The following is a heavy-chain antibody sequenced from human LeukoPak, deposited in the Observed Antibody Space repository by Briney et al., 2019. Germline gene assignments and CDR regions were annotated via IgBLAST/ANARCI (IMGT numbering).Heavy chain of an antibody. V-gene: IGHV1-69*13. CDR3: TRAVVLRYFDWLMRYYYYMDV. J-gene: IGHJ6*03. CDR1: GGTFSSYT. D-gene: IGHD3-9*01. CDR2: IIPIFGTA. Sequence: SVKVSCKASGGTFSSYTISWVRQAPGQGLEWMGGIIPIFGTAHYAQKFQGRVTITADESTSTAYMELSSLRSEDTAVYYCTRAVVLRYFDWLMRYYYYMDVWGKGTTVTISS.